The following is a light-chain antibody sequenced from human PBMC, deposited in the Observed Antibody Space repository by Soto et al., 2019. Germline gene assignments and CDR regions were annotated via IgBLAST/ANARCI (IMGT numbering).Light chain of an antibody. J-gene: IGKJ5*01. Sequence: EIVLTQSPGTLSLSPGERATLSCRASQSVSSSYLAWYQQKPGQAPRLLIYGASSRATGIPDRFSGSGSGTDFTLTINSLQSEDFAVYYCQQYNNWLYTFGQGTRLEIK. CDR2: GAS. V-gene: IGKV3-20*01. CDR3: QQYNNWLYT. CDR1: QSVSSSY.